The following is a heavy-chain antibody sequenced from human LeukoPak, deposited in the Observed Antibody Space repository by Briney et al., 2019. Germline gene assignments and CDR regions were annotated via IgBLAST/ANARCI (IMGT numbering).Heavy chain of an antibody. J-gene: IGHJ6*02. CDR1: GGTFSSYA. CDR3: ARDQGSIVGALFYYYYGMDV. Sequence: VASVKVSCKASGGTFSSYAISWVRQAPGQGLEWMGRIIPIFGIANYAQKFQGRVTITADRSTSTAYMELSSLRSEDTAVYYCARDQGSIVGALFYYYYGMDVWGQGTTATVSS. D-gene: IGHD1-26*01. CDR2: IIPIFGIA. V-gene: IGHV1-69*04.